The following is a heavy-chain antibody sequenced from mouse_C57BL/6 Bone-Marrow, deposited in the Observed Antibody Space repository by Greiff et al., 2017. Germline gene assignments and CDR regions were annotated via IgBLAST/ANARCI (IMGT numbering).Heavy chain of an antibody. V-gene: IGHV1-55*01. Sequence: VQLQQPGAELVKPGASVKMSCKASGYTFTSYWITWVKQRPGQGLEWIGDIYPGSGSTNYNEKFKSKATLTVDTSSSTAYMQLSSLTSEDSAVYYCARGNYGSRGDWYFDVGGTGTTVTVSS. J-gene: IGHJ1*03. D-gene: IGHD1-1*01. CDR3: ARGNYGSRGDWYFDV. CDR2: IYPGSGST. CDR1: GYTFTSYW.